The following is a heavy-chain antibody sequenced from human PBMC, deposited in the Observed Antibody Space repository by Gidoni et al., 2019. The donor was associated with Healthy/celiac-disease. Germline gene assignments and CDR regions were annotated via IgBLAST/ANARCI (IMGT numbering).Heavy chain of an antibody. CDR1: GFTFSSYW. D-gene: IGHD2-2*01. Sequence: EVQLVESGGGLVQPVGSLRLSCAASGFTFSSYWLHWVRQAPGKGLVWVSRINSDGSSTSYADSVKGRFTISRDNAKNTLYLQMNSLRAEDTAVYYCAREVVPAATIYYYYYGMDVWGQGTTVTVSS. J-gene: IGHJ6*02. CDR3: AREVVPAATIYYYYYGMDV. V-gene: IGHV3-74*01. CDR2: INSDGSST.